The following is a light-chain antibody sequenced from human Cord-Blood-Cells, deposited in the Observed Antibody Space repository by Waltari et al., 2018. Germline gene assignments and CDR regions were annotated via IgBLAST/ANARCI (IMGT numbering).Light chain of an antibody. V-gene: IGLV1-44*01. CDR1: SSNIGSNT. J-gene: IGLJ3*02. Sequence: QSVLTQPPSASGTPGPRVTISCSGSSSNIGSNTVNWYQQLPGTDPKLLIYSNNQRPSGVPNRFSGSKSGTSASLGISGLQSEDEADYYCAAWDDSLNGWVFGGGTKLTVL. CDR2: SNN. CDR3: AAWDDSLNGWV.